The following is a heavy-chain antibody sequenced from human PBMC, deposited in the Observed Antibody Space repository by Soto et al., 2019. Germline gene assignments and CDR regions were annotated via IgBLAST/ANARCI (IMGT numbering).Heavy chain of an antibody. CDR2: IYYSGST. CDR3: ARSPSLTVTVTTLYYYYYMDG. V-gene: IGHV4-31*03. Sequence: SETLSLTCTVSGGSISSGGYYWSWIRQHPGKGLEWIGYIYYSGSTYYNPSLKSRVTISVDTSKNQFSLKLSSVTAADTAVYYCARSPSLTVTVTTLYYYYYMDGWGKGTTVTVSS. J-gene: IGHJ6*03. D-gene: IGHD4-17*01. CDR1: GGSISSGGYY.